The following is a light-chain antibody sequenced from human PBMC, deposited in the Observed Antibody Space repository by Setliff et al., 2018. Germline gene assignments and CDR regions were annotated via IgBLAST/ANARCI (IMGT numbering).Light chain of an antibody. V-gene: IGLV2-14*01. CDR2: EVD. Sequence: QSVLTQPASASGPPGQSITISCTGSSSDVGAYNYVSWCQQHPGKAPKLIILEVDKRPSGVSSRFSGSKAGNTASLTISGLQAEDEADYSCCSYADTYISVFGTGTKVTVL. CDR1: SSDVGAYNY. CDR3: CSYADTYISV. J-gene: IGLJ1*01.